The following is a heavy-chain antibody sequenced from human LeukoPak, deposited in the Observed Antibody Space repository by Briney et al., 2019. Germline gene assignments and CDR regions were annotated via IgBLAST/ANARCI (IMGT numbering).Heavy chain of an antibody. Sequence: PSETLSLTCTVSGGSISSSSYYWGWIRQPPGKGLEWIGSIHYSGSTYYNPSLKSRVTISVDTSKNQFSLKLSSVTAADTAVYYCARERAARLPFYCYYYMDVWGKGTTVTVSS. D-gene: IGHD6-6*01. CDR2: IHYSGST. CDR3: ARERAARLPFYCYYYMDV. CDR1: GGSISSSSYY. V-gene: IGHV4-39*07. J-gene: IGHJ6*03.